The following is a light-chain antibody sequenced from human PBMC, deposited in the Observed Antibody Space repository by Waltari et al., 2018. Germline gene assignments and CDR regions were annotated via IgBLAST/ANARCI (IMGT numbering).Light chain of an antibody. J-gene: IGLJ3*02. V-gene: IGLV1-44*01. CDR1: NSNIGRNA. Sequence: QSVLTQPPSASGTPGQRVTISCSGSNSNIGRNAVNWYQQLPETATKLLIYTVNQRPSGVPDRFAGSKSGSSASLAIRGLQSEDEADYHCATWDDSLNGWVFGGGTKVTVL. CDR2: TVN. CDR3: ATWDDSLNGWV.